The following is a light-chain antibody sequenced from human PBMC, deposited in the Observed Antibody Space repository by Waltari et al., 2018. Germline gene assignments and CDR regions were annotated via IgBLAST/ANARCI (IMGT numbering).Light chain of an antibody. V-gene: IGKV3-11*01. CDR1: QSIDNY. CDR3: QQRANWPIT. CDR2: DAS. Sequence: EIVLTQSPATLSLSPGERATLSCRASQSIDNYLAWYQQNPGQAPRRLISDASYRATGIPVRFSGSGSGTDFTLTISSLEPEDFAVYYCQQRANWPITFGQGTRLEIK. J-gene: IGKJ5*01.